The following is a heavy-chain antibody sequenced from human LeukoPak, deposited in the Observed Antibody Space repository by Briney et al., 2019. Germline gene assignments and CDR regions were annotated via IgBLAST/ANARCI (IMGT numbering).Heavy chain of an antibody. J-gene: IGHJ4*02. Sequence: PGGSLRLSCAASGFTFSSYWIHWVRQAPGKGLVWVSRINTDGSSRNYADSVKGRFTISRDNANNTLHLQMNSLRAEDTAVYYCARDTVGAYDYWGQGTLVIVFS. CDR1: GFTFSSYW. V-gene: IGHV3-74*01. CDR2: INTDGSSR. D-gene: IGHD1-26*01. CDR3: ARDTVGAYDY.